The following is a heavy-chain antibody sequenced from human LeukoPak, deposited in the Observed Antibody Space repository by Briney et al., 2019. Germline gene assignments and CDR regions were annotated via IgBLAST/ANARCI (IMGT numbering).Heavy chain of an antibody. CDR3: AKSRGNPYYYDSSGYYSLDY. Sequence: GGSLRLSCAASGSTFSDYAMSWVRQAPGKGLEWVSSISGSGGSTNYADSVKGRFTISRDNSKNTLYLQMNSLRAEDTAVYYCAKSRGNPYYYDSSGYYSLDYWGQGTLVTVSS. V-gene: IGHV3-23*01. CDR2: ISGSGGST. CDR1: GSTFSDYA. J-gene: IGHJ4*02. D-gene: IGHD3-22*01.